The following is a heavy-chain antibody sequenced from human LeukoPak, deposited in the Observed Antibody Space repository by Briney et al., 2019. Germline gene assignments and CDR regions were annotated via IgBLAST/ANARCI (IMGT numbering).Heavy chain of an antibody. CDR1: GFTFSSYS. CDR2: ISSSSSTI. CDR3: ARDLLSYYSSSWSPTHYYGMDV. D-gene: IGHD6-13*01. V-gene: IGHV3-48*04. J-gene: IGHJ6*02. Sequence: GGSLRLSCAASGFTFSSYSMNWVCQAPGKGLEWVSYISSSSSTIYYADSVKGRFTISRDNAKNSLYLQMNSLRAEDTAVYYCARDLLSYYSSSWSPTHYYGMDVWGQGTTVTVSS.